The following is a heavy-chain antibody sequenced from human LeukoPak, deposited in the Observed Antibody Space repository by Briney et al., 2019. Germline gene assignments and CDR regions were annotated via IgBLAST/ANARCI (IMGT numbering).Heavy chain of an antibody. CDR1: GFTFSSYA. CDR2: ISSNGGST. V-gene: IGHV3-64*01. CDR3: ARDPYGDSRGYYYYMGV. J-gene: IGHJ6*03. Sequence: GGSLRLSCAASGFTFSSYAMHWVRQAPGKGLEYVSAISSNGGSTYYANSVKGRFTISRDNSKNTLYLQMGSLRAEDMAVYYCARDPYGDSRGYYYYMGVWGKGTTVTVSS. D-gene: IGHD4-17*01.